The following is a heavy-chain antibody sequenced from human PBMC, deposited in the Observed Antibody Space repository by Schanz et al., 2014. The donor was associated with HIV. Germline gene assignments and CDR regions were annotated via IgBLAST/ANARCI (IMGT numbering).Heavy chain of an antibody. CDR3: ARHSGTLAPYFDF. J-gene: IGHJ4*02. D-gene: IGHD1-26*01. V-gene: IGHV3-33*01. CDR1: GFTFRSYG. Sequence: QVQLAESGGGVVQPGKSLRLSCAASGFTFRSYGMHWVRQAPGKGLEWVSVIWYDGTYKDYSQSVKGRFTISRDNSRNTLYLQMNNLGAEDTAVYYCARHSGTLAPYFDFWGQGALVTVSS. CDR2: IWYDGTYK.